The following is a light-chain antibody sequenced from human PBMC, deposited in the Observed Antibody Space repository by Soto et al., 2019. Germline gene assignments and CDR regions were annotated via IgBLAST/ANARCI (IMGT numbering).Light chain of an antibody. V-gene: IGLV2-14*01. CDR3: SSYTSSSGV. CDR1: SSDVGGYNY. Sequence: QSALTQPASVSGSPGQSITISCTGTSSDVGGYNYVSWYQQHPGKAPKLMIYEVSNRPSGVSNRFSGSKSGNTASLTISGLQAEDEADYYCSSYTSSSGVFGGGTKLTV. J-gene: IGLJ3*02. CDR2: EVS.